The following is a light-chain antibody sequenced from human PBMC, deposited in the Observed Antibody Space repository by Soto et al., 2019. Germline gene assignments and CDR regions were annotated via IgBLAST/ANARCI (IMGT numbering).Light chain of an antibody. V-gene: IGLV1-40*01. Sequence: QSVLTQPPSVSGAPGQRVTISCTGSSSNIGAGYDVHWYQELPGAAPKLLIYGNNQRPSGVPDRFSGSKSGTSASLAISGLQSEDEAYYYCATWDDSLSGPVFGGGTKLTVL. CDR3: ATWDDSLSGPV. CDR1: SSNIGAGYD. J-gene: IGLJ2*01. CDR2: GNN.